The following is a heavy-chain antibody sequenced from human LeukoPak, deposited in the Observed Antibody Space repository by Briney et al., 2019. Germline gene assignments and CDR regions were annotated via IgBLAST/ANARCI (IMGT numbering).Heavy chain of an antibody. CDR1: GDSISSSTNY. V-gene: IGHV4-39*01. D-gene: IGHD5-18*01. CDR3: ARADPYSYGGLFDY. Sequence: SETLSLTCTVSGDSISSSTNYWGWIRQPPGKGLEWIGSFYYGGSTHHNPSLKSRVTISVDTSKNQFSLKLSSVTAADTAVYYCARADPYSYGGLFDYWGQGTLVTVSS. J-gene: IGHJ4*02. CDR2: FYYGGST.